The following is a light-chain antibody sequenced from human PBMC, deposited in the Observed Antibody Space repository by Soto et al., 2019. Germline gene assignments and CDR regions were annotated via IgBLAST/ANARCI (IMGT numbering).Light chain of an antibody. Sequence: QSVLTQPASVSGSPGQSITISCTGTSSDVGGYNYVSWYKQHPGKAPKLMIYEVTNRPSGVSNRFSGSKSGNTASLTISGLQAEDEADYYCSSYTSSSTLYVLGTGTK. CDR3: SSYTSSSTLYV. J-gene: IGLJ1*01. CDR1: SSDVGGYNY. CDR2: EVT. V-gene: IGLV2-14*01.